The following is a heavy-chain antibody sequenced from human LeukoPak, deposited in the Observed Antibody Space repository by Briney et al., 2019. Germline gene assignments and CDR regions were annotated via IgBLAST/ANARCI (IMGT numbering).Heavy chain of an antibody. CDR1: GGSVSSGDYY. CDR3: ARTAYYYDSSGYYHSSYWYFDL. CDR2: IYYSGST. V-gene: IGHV4-61*08. Sequence: SQTLSLTCTVSGGSVSSGDYYWSWIRQPPGKGLEWIGYIYYSGSTNYNPSLKSRVTISVDTSKNQFSLKLSSVTAADTAVYYCARTAYYYDSSGYYHSSYWYFDLWGRGTLVTVSS. J-gene: IGHJ2*01. D-gene: IGHD3-22*01.